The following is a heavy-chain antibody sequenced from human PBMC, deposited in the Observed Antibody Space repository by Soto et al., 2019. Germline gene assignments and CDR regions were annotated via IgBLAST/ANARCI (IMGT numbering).Heavy chain of an antibody. V-gene: IGHV3-23*01. CDR1: GFTFSSYA. CDR2: ISGSGGST. Sequence: GGSLRLSCAASGFTFSSYAMSWVRQAPGKGLEWVSAISGSGGSTYYADSVKGRFTISRDNSKNTLYLQMNSLRAEDTAVYYCAKDQTLGGTSTVVYYFDYWGQGTLVTVSS. J-gene: IGHJ4*02. D-gene: IGHD1-7*01. CDR3: AKDQTLGGTSTVVYYFDY.